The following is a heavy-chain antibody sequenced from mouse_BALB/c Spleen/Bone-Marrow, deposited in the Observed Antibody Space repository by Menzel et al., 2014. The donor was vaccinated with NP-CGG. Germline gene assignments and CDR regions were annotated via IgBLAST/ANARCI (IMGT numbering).Heavy chain of an antibody. J-gene: IGHJ1*01. CDR3: ARGPTWYFDV. CDR2: INPGSGST. Sequence: SGAELVRPGTSVKASCKASGYAFTNYLIEWLKQRPGQGLELIGVINPGSGSTNYNEKFKGKATLTADKSSSTAYMQLSSLTSDDSAVYFCARGPTWYFDVWGAGTTVTVSS. CDR1: GYAFTNYL. D-gene: IGHD3-3*01. V-gene: IGHV1-54*03.